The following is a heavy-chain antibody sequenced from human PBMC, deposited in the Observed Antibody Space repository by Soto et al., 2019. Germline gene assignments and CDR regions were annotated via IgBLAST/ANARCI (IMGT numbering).Heavy chain of an antibody. CDR1: GGSISSYY. Sequence: SETLSLTCTVSGGSISSYYWSWIRQPPGKGLEWIGYIYYSGSTNYNPSLKSRVTISLDTSKNQFSLKLSSVTAADTAVYYCARLGGYYNWFDPWGQGTLVTVSS. V-gene: IGHV4-59*08. J-gene: IGHJ5*02. D-gene: IGHD3-3*01. CDR3: ARLGGYYNWFDP. CDR2: IYYSGST.